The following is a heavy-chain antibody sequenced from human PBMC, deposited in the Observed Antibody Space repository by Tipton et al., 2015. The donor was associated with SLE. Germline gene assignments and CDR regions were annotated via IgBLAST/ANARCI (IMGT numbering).Heavy chain of an antibody. J-gene: IGHJ5*02. V-gene: IGHV4-38-2*01. Sequence: TLSLTCAVSGFSISSGYYWAWIRQPPGKGLEWIGEINHSRSTNYNPPLKSRVTISVDTSKNQFSLELSSVTAADTALYYCARIRDLISSRYPNPVRFDPWGQGTLVTVSS. CDR3: ARIRDLISSRYPNPVRFDP. CDR2: INHSRST. D-gene: IGHD2-21*02. CDR1: GFSISSGYY.